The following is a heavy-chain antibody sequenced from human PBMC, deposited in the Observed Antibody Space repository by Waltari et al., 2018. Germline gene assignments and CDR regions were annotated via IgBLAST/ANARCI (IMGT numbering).Heavy chain of an antibody. D-gene: IGHD3-3*01. CDR2: IYTSGST. J-gene: IGHJ3*02. V-gene: IGHV4-4*07. Sequence: QVQLQESGPGLVKPSETLSLTCTVSGGSISSYYWSWIRQPAGKGLEWIGGIYTSGSTNYNPSLKSRVTMSVDTSKNQFSLKLSSVTAADTAVYYCARDTTIFGVAPVGDAFDIWGQGTMVTVSS. CDR3: ARDTTIFGVAPVGDAFDI. CDR1: GGSISSYY.